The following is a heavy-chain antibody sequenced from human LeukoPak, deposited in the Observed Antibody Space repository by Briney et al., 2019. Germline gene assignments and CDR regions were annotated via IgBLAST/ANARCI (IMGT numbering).Heavy chain of an antibody. CDR1: GFTFSSYA. CDR2: LSGSGGST. V-gene: IGHV3-23*01. J-gene: IGHJ4*02. Sequence: GGSLRLSCAASGFTFSSYAMNWVRQAPGKGLEWVSGLSGSGGSTYYADSVKGRFTISRDNSKNTLYLQMNSLRVEDTAVYYCAKAYTSGWYFCFDYWGQGALVTVSS. CDR3: AKAYTSGWYFCFDY. D-gene: IGHD6-19*01.